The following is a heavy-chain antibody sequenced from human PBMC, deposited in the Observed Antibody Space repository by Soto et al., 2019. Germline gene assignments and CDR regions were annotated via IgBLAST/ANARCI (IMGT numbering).Heavy chain of an antibody. CDR2: IYYSGST. CDR3: ARENLAKNNWFDP. CDR1: GGSISSGGYY. J-gene: IGHJ5*02. V-gene: IGHV4-31*03. Sequence: QVQLQESGPGLVKPSQTLSLTCTVSGGSISSGGYYWSWIRQHPGKRLEWIGYIYYSGSTYYNPSLKSRVTISVDTSKKQFSLKVSSVTAADTAVYYCARENLAKNNWFDPWGQGTLVIVSS.